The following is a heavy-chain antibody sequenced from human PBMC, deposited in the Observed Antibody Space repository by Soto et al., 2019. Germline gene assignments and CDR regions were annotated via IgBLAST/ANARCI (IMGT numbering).Heavy chain of an antibody. D-gene: IGHD2-2*01. CDR1: GGSVSSGSYY. Sequence: QVQLQESGPGLVKPSETLSLTCTVSGGSVSSGSYYWSWIRQPPGKGLGWIGYIYYSGSTNYNPSLKRRVTISVDTSKNQFSLKMSSVTAADTAVYYCARDRVEDIVVVPADYWGQGTLVTVSS. CDR2: IYYSGST. V-gene: IGHV4-61*01. CDR3: ARDRVEDIVVVPADY. J-gene: IGHJ4*02.